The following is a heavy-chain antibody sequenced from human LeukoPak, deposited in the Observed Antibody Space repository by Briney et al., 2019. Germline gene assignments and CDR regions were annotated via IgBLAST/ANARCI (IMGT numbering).Heavy chain of an antibody. J-gene: IGHJ4*02. Sequence: SGTLSLTCAVSGGSISSYYWSWIRQSPGKGLEWIGYIYYSGSTNYNPSLKSRVTISVDTSKNQFSLKLSSVTAADTAVYYCARAYDSSGYYWYYFDYWGQGTLVTVSS. CDR2: IYYSGST. CDR3: ARAYDSSGYYWYYFDY. CDR1: GGSISSYY. D-gene: IGHD3-22*01. V-gene: IGHV4-59*01.